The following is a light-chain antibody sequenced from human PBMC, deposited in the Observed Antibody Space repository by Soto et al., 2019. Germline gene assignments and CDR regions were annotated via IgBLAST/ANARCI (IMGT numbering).Light chain of an antibody. CDR2: GNS. CDR1: SSNIGAGYD. Sequence: QSVLTQPPSVSGAPGQRVTISCTGSSSNIGAGYDVHWYQQLPGTAPKLLIHGNSNRPSGVPDRFSGSKSGTSASLAITGLQAEDEAYYYCQSYDSSLSGDVFGAGTKVTVL. V-gene: IGLV1-40*01. CDR3: QSYDSSLSGDV. J-gene: IGLJ1*01.